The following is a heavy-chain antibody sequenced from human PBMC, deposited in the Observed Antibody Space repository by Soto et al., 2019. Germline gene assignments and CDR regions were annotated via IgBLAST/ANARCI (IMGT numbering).Heavy chain of an antibody. CDR2: IIPIFGTA. CDR3: AGGMIAVGGTEDADYYYYGMDV. CDR1: GGTFSSYA. J-gene: IGHJ6*04. D-gene: IGHD6-19*01. Sequence: SVKVSCKASGGTFSSYAISGVRQAPGQGLEWMGGIIPIFGTANYAQKFQGRVTITADESTSTAYVELSSLRSEDTAAYYCAGGMIAVGGTEDADYYYYGMDVWGEGTTVTVSS. V-gene: IGHV1-69*13.